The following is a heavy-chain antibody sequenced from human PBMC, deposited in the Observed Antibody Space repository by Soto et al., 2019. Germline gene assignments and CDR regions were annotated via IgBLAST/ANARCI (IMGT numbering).Heavy chain of an antibody. Sequence: ASLKVSCKASGYTFTSYYMHWVRQAPGQGLEWMGIINPSGGSTSYAQKFQGRVTMTRDTSTSTVYMELSSLRSEDTAVYYCASIDYYDKGAFDIWGQGTMVTVSS. CDR1: GYTFTSYY. J-gene: IGHJ3*02. CDR3: ASIDYYDKGAFDI. V-gene: IGHV1-46*01. D-gene: IGHD3-22*01. CDR2: INPSGGST.